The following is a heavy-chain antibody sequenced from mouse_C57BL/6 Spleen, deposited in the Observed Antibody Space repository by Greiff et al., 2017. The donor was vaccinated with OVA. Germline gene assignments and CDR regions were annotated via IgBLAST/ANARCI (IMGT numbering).Heavy chain of an antibody. Sequence: DVKLVESGGGLVKPGGSLKLSCAASGFTFSDYGMHWARQAPEKGLEWVAYISSGSSTIYYADTVKGRFTISRDNAKNTLFLQMTSLRSEDTAMYYCAINWAFAYWGQGTLVTVSA. J-gene: IGHJ3*01. CDR2: ISSGSSTI. CDR3: AINWAFAY. V-gene: IGHV5-17*01. CDR1: GFTFSDYG. D-gene: IGHD4-1*01.